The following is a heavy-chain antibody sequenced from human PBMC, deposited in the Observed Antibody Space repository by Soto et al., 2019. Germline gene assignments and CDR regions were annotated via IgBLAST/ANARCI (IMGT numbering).Heavy chain of an antibody. J-gene: IGHJ6*01. Sequence: EVQLVESGGGLVQPGGSLRLSCAASGFTFSDHYMDWVRQAPGKGLEWVARSRNRVNIHTTEYAASVKGRFTISRDESKISLSLQMNSLKIEDTAVYYCTRGLLGGAPSYTFHGMDVWGQGTTVTVSS. CDR2: SRNRVNIHTT. CDR3: TRGLLGGAPSYTFHGMDV. D-gene: IGHD1-26*01. V-gene: IGHV3-72*01. CDR1: GFTFSDHY.